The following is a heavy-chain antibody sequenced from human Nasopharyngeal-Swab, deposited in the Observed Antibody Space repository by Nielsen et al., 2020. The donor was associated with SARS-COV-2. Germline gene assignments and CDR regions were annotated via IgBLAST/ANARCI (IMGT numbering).Heavy chain of an antibody. CDR2: IIPILGIA. J-gene: IGHJ6*02. CDR3: ARVIVVVPAAHDDYYYYYGMDV. D-gene: IGHD2-2*01. V-gene: IGHV1-69*04. Sequence: SVKVSCKASGGTFSSYAISWVRQAPGQGLEWMGRIIPILGIANYAQKFQGRVTITADKSTSTAYMELSSLRSEDTAVYYCARVIVVVPAAHDDYYYYYGMDVWGQGTTVTVS. CDR1: GGTFSSYA.